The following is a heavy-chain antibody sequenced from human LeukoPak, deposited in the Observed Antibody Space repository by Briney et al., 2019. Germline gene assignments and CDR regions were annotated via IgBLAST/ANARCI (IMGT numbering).Heavy chain of an antibody. D-gene: IGHD4-17*01. Sequence: GGSPRLSCAASGFTFSSYSMNWVRQAPGKGLEWVSSISSSSGYIYYADSVKGRFTISRDNAKNSLYLQMNSLRAEDTAVYYCAAQPRGTTVTTHDYWGQGTLVTVSS. V-gene: IGHV3-21*01. J-gene: IGHJ4*02. CDR3: AAQPRGTTVTTHDY. CDR2: ISSSSGYI. CDR1: GFTFSSYS.